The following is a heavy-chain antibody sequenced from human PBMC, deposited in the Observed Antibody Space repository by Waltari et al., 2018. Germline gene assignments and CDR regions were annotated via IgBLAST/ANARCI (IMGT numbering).Heavy chain of an antibody. CDR3: ATYVGASVGTAAFDV. J-gene: IGHJ3*01. V-gene: IGHV4-39*01. D-gene: IGHD6-13*01. Sequence: WGWIRQPPGKGLEWTGTISYSGATYNSPSLKSRVTISVDTSKNQFSLKLSSVTAADTAVYYCATYVGASVGTAAFDVWGQGTMVTVSS. CDR2: ISYSGAT.